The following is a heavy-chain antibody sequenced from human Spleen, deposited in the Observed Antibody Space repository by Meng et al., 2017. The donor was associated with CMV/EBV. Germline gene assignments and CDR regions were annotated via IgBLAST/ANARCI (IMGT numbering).Heavy chain of an antibody. CDR1: GFTFSSYA. D-gene: IGHD3-3*01. CDR3: AKAKYYDFWSGHFDY. J-gene: IGHJ4*02. V-gene: IGHV3-9*01. Sequence: GGSLRLSCAASGFTFSSYAMSWVRQAPGKGLEWVSAISWNSGSIGYADSVKGRFTISRDNAKNSLYLQMNSLRAEDTALYYCAKAKYYDFWSGHFDYWGQGTLVTVSS. CDR2: ISWNSGSI.